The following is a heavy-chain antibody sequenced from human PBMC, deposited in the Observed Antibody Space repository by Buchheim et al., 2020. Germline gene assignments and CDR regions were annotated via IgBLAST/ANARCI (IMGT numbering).Heavy chain of an antibody. CDR1: GLTFTDYG. J-gene: IGHJ5*02. CDR2: AWYDGSNQ. Sequence: QVQLVESGGGVVQPGRSLGPPCAAFGLTFTDYGMHWVRQAPGKGLEWVAVAWYDGSNQYYVDSVKGRLTISRANSTHTVLLQMNNVRAEDTAVYYCVRESRVATISNNYFDPWGQRTL. V-gene: IGHV3-33*01. D-gene: IGHD5-24*01. CDR3: VRESRVATISNNYFDP.